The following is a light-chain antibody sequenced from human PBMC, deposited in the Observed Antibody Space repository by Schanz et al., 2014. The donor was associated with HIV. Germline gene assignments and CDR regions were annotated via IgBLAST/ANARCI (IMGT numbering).Light chain of an antibody. CDR3: GTWDSSLSVWV. Sequence: QSVLTQPPSVSGAPGQRITISCTGSSSNIGEGYYVHWYQHVPGTAPKLLIYENNFRPSGVPDRISGSRSATSATLGITGLQTGDEADYYCGTWDSSLSVWVFGGGTKVTVL. V-gene: IGLV1-40*01. CDR2: ENN. CDR1: SSNIGEGYY. J-gene: IGLJ3*02.